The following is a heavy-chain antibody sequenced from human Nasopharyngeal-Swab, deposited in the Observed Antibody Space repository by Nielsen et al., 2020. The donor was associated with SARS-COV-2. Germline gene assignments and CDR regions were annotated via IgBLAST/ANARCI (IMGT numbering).Heavy chain of an antibody. CDR1: GFTFSRYT. Sequence: GESLKISCAASGFTFSRYTMHWVRQAPGKGLEWVAVISYDGSNKYYADSVKGRFTISRDISKNTLYLQMISLRAEDTAVFYCASTPLDSSGYYYAFHYWGRGTLVTVSS. D-gene: IGHD3-22*01. CDR2: ISYDGSNK. V-gene: IGHV3-30-3*01. J-gene: IGHJ4*02. CDR3: ASTPLDSSGYYYAFHY.